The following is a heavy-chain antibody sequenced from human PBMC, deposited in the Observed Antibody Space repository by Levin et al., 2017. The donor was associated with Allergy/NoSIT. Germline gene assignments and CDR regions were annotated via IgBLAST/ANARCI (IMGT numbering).Heavy chain of an antibody. CDR2: IYPGDSDS. CDR3: ARRFATAAADAFDI. CDR1: GYNFASSW. V-gene: IGHV5-51*01. J-gene: IGHJ3*02. D-gene: IGHD2-2*01. Sequence: LGESLKISCKTSGYNFASSWIDWVRQMPGKGLEWIGTIYPGDSDSRYSPSFQGQVTISADKSLNSAYLHWSGLKASDGAIYYCARRFATAAADAFDIWGLGTLVTVSS.